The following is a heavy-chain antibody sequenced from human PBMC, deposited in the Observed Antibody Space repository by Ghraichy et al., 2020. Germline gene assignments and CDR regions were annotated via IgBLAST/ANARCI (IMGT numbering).Heavy chain of an antibody. CDR1: GGSISSSNW. CDR2: IYHSGST. V-gene: IGHV4-4*02. D-gene: IGHD6-13*01. J-gene: IGHJ4*02. CDR3: ARVEGGGSSWYYFDY. Sequence: TLSLTCAVSGGSISSSNWWRWVRQPPGKGLEWIGEIYHSGSTNYNPSLKSRVTISVAKSKNQFSLKLGSVTAADTAVYYCARVEGGGSSWYYFDYWGQGTLVPVSS.